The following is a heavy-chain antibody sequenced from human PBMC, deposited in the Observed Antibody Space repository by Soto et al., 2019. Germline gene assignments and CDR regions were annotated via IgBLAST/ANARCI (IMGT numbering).Heavy chain of an antibody. D-gene: IGHD1-1*01. CDR1: GGSISSSSYY. V-gene: IGHV4-39*07. CDR2: IYYSGST. CDR3: ARWPQLEPRFDY. Sequence: SETLSLTCTVSGGSISSSSYYWGWIRQPPGKGLEWIGTIYYSGSTYYNPSLKSRVTISVDTSKNQFSLKLSSVTAADTAVYYCARWPQLEPRFDYWGQGTLVTVSS. J-gene: IGHJ4*02.